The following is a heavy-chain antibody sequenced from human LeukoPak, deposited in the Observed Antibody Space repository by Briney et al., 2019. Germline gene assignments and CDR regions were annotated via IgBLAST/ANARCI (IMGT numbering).Heavy chain of an antibody. D-gene: IGHD3-10*01. V-gene: IGHV3-30*03. CDR1: GFTFSSYG. CDR2: ISYDGSNK. CDR3: ARDRWVWFGEFPLDY. J-gene: IGHJ4*02. Sequence: PGGSLRLSCAASGFTFSSYGMHWVRQAPGKGLEWVAVISYDGSNKYYADSVKGRFTISRDNSKNTLYLQMNSLRAEDTAVYYCARDRWVWFGEFPLDYWGQGTLVTVSS.